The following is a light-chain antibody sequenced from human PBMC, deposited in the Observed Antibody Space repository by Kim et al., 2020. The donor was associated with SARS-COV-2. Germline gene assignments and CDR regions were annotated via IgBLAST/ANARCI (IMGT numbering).Light chain of an antibody. Sequence: SSVERATPPSRAGPGVSITSLAWYNKKPGPAPRLLLSGASPRAPGIPDRFSGRGSGTDFTLTLSRLGSEGFALYFCQKYSKSPRTFGQGTKVDIK. CDR1: PGVSITS. CDR2: GAS. V-gene: IGKV3-20*01. CDR3: QKYSKSPRT. J-gene: IGKJ1*01.